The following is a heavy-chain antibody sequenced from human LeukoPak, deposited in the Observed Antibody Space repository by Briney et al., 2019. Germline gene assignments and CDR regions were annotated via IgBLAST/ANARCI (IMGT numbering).Heavy chain of an antibody. CDR2: ISYDGSNK. CDR1: GFTFSSYA. J-gene: IGHJ4*02. D-gene: IGHD3-3*01. Sequence: GGSLRLSCAASGFTFSSYAVSWVRQAPGKGLEWVAVISYDGSNKFYADSVKGRFTISRDNSKNTLYLQMNTLRAEDSVVYYCASPYDFWSGYIEPVRGDFWGQGTLVTVSS. CDR3: ASPYDFWSGYIEPVRGDF. V-gene: IGHV3-30-3*01.